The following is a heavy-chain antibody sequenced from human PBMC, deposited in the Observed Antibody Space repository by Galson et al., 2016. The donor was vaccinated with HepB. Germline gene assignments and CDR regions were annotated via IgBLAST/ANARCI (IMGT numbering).Heavy chain of an antibody. V-gene: IGHV1-18*01. Sequence: SGYTFTSNGISWVRQAPGQGLEWMGWINAYNGNTKYAEKVQGRVTMTTDTSTSTASMELRSLRSDDTAVYYCARGGVVGATLDWFDPWGQGTLVTVSS. J-gene: IGHJ5*02. CDR2: INAYNGNT. CDR1: GYTFTSNG. D-gene: IGHD1-26*01. CDR3: ARGGVVGATLDWFDP.